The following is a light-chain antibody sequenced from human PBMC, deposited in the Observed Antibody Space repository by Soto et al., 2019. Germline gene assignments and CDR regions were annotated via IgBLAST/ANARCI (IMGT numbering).Light chain of an antibody. CDR1: SSDVGGYNY. Sequence: QSDLNRAGSVYGSHGQSVTISCTGTSSDVGGYNYVSWYQQHPGKAPKLMIYDVSKRPSGVPDRFSGSKSGNTASLTISGLQAEDEADYYCCSYAGSYSYVLGTGTKVTVL. J-gene: IGLJ1*01. V-gene: IGLV2-11*01. CDR2: DVS. CDR3: CSYAGSYSYV.